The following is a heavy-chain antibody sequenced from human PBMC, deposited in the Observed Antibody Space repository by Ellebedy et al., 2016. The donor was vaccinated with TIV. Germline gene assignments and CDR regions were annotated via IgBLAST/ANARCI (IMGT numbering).Heavy chain of an antibody. Sequence: GGSLRLXXAASGFTFSSYGMHWVRQAPGKGLEWVAVIWYDGSNKYYADSVKGRFTISRDNSKNTLYLQMNSLRAEDTAVYYCARGLEWSHFDYWGQGTLVTVSS. J-gene: IGHJ4*02. V-gene: IGHV3-33*08. CDR3: ARGLEWSHFDY. CDR1: GFTFSSYG. CDR2: IWYDGSNK. D-gene: IGHD1-1*01.